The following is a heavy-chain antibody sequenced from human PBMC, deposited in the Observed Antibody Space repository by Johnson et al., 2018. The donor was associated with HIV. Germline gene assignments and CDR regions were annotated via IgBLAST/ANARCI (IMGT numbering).Heavy chain of an antibody. V-gene: IGHV3-NL1*01. CDR3: ARDFKDSSSWYGAFDI. Sequence: QVQLVESGGGLVQPGGSLRVSCAASVFKYAASGLAFSNYAVKWVSHTPGGDGGTSFADSVKGRFTISRDNSKNTLYLQMNSLRAEDTAVYYCARDFKDSSSWYGAFDIWGQGTMVTVSS. CDR2: TPGGDGGT. J-gene: IGHJ3*02. D-gene: IGHD6-13*01. CDR1: VFKYA.